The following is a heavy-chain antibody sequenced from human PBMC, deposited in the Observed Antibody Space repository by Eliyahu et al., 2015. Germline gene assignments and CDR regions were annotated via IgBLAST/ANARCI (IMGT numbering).Heavy chain of an antibody. CDR2: INHSGST. V-gene: IGHV4-34*01. J-gene: IGHJ4*02. Sequence: QVQLQQWGAGLLKPSETLSLTCAVYGGSFSGYYWSWIRQPPGKGLEWIGEINHSGSTNYNPSLKSRVTISVDTSKNQFSLKLSSVTAADTAVYYCARRWSGLVRGWGQGTLVTVSS. CDR1: GGSFSGYY. D-gene: IGHD4-23*01. CDR3: ARRWSGLVRG.